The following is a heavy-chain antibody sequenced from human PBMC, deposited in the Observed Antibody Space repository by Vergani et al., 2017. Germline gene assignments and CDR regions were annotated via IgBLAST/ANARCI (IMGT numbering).Heavy chain of an antibody. CDR2: ISGSGGST. D-gene: IGHD4-17*01. J-gene: IGHJ4*02. CDR3: ASSLSDDYGDYVGFDY. V-gene: IGHV3-23*01. CDR1: GFTFSSYA. Sequence: EVQLLESGGGLVQPGGSLRLSCAASGFTFSSYAMSWVRQAPGKELEWVSAISGSGGSTYYADSVKGRFTISRDNSKNTLYLQMNSLRAEDTAVYYCASSLSDDYGDYVGFDYWGQGTLVTVSS.